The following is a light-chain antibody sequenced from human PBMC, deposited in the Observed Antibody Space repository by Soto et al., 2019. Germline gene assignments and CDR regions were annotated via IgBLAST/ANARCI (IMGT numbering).Light chain of an antibody. J-gene: IGKJ2*01. CDR2: STS. V-gene: IGKV3-20*01. CDR3: QQYDTSPPGYT. CDR1: QSVSSTY. Sequence: EIVLTQSPGTLSLSPGERATLSCRTSQSVSSTYVAWYQQKSGQAPRLLIYSTSNRANGIQDRFSGSGSGTDFTLTISRLEPEDFAVYYCQQYDTSPPGYTFGPGTKLEIK.